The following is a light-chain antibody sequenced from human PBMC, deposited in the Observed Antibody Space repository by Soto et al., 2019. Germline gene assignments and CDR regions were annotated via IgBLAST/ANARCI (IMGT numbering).Light chain of an antibody. J-gene: IGKJ1*01. CDR1: QGIRND. V-gene: IGKV1-17*01. Sequence: DIQMTQFPASLSASVGDRVTITCRASQGIRNDLGWYQQKPGKAPKRLIYAASSLQSGVPSRFSGSGSGTDSTTAISRLQPEDSASFYCLRNSTYPLTFGQGTKVEIK. CDR2: AAS. CDR3: LRNSTYPLT.